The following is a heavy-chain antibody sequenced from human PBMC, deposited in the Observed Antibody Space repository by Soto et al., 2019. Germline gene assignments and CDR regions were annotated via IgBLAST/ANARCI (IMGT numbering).Heavy chain of an antibody. Sequence: QVQLMQSGAAVKKPGASVKVSCKASGDTFTDYYIHWVRQAPGQGLEWMGTVNPSGGHTTYAQHCLGRVTMTRDTSPSALYLELTSLTSDDTAIYYCARGGHVVVVTAAFDYWGQGTLVTVSS. CDR2: VNPSGGHT. CDR1: GDTFTDYY. V-gene: IGHV1-46*01. CDR3: ARGGHVVVVTAAFDY. D-gene: IGHD2-21*02. J-gene: IGHJ4*02.